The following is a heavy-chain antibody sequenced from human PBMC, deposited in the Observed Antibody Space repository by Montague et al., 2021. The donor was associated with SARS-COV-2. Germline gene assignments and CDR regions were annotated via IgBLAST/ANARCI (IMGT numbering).Heavy chain of an antibody. CDR3: ARIRDYDILTGSYSGFDS. J-gene: IGHJ4*02. D-gene: IGHD3-9*01. CDR2: IDWDDDK. V-gene: IGHV2-70*01. Sequence: VKHTQTLTLTCTFSGFSLSTSGMCVSWIRQPPGKALEWLALIDWDDDKYYSTSLKTRLTISKDASKNQVVLTMTNMDPVDTATYYCARIRDYDILTGSYSGFDSWGQGTLVTVSS. CDR1: GFSLSTSGMC.